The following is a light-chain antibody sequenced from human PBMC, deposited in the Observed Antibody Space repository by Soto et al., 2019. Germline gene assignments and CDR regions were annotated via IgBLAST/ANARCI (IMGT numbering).Light chain of an antibody. J-gene: IGKJ1*01. CDR3: QHFGSSRT. V-gene: IGKV1-5*03. CDR1: QSISSW. Sequence: DIQMTQSPSTLSASVGDRVTITCRASQSISSWLAWYQQKPGKAPKLLIYKASSLESGVPSRFSGSGSGTDFTLTISRLEPEDFAVYYCQHFGSSRTFGQGTKVDIK. CDR2: KAS.